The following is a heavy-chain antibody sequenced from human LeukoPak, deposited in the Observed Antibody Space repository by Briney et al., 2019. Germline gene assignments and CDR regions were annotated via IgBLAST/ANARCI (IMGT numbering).Heavy chain of an antibody. D-gene: IGHD3-22*01. V-gene: IGHV1-8*01. J-gene: IGHJ4*02. CDR2: MNPDTGNT. Sequence: ASVKVSCKASGYTFSAYDINWVRQGAGQGLKWIGWMNPDTGNTGCAQKFQGRVTMTRDTSKSTAYMELNSLRSEDTAVYYCARLSDTPAYYYSSGYYHIRYWGQGTLLTVSS. CDR1: GYTFSAYD. CDR3: ARLSDTPAYYYSSGYYHIRY.